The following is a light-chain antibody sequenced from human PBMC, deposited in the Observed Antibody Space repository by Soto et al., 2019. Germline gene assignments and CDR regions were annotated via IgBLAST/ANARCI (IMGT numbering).Light chain of an antibody. CDR2: DVS. CDR1: SSDVGGYNH. CDR3: SSYTSSSTYV. J-gene: IGLJ1*01. V-gene: IGLV2-14*01. Sequence: QSALTQPASVSGSPGQSITISCTGTSSDVGGYNHVSWYQQHPGKAPKFMIYDVSNRPSGVSNRFSGSKSGNTASLTISGLQAEDEADYYCSSYTSSSTYVFGTGTNLTVL.